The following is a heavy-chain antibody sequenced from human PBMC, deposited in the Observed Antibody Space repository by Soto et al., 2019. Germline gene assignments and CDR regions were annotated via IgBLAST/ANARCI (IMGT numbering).Heavy chain of an antibody. V-gene: IGHV1-18*01. CDR1: GYTFTSYG. J-gene: IGHJ4*02. D-gene: IGHD6-13*01. Sequence: ASVKVSCKASGYTFTSYGISWVRQAPGQGLEWMGWISAYNGNTNYAQKLQGRVTMTTDTSTSTAYTELRSLRSDDTAVYYCARSVAAAAYTDPSDYWGQGTLVTVSS. CDR2: ISAYNGNT. CDR3: ARSVAAAAYTDPSDY.